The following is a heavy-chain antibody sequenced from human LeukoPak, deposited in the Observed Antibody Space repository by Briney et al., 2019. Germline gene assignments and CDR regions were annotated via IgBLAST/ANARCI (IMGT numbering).Heavy chain of an antibody. Sequence: SQTLSLTCAISGDSASSNSAAWNWVRQSPSRGLEWLGRTYYRSKWYNDYAVSVKSRITINPDTSKNQFSLQLNSVTPEDSAVYYCARSSAVRGVRLDYWGQGTLVTVSS. D-gene: IGHD3-10*01. V-gene: IGHV6-1*01. J-gene: IGHJ4*02. CDR3: ARSSAVRGVRLDY. CDR1: GDSASSNSAA. CDR2: TYYRSKWYN.